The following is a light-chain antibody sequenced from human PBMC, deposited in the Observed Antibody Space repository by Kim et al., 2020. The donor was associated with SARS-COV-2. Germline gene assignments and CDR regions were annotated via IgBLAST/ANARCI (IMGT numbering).Light chain of an antibody. CDR2: RNN. CDR1: SNNVGNQG. CDR3: SAWDNNLSAWV. V-gene: IGLV10-54*04. J-gene: IGLJ3*02. Sequence: QTATPTCTGNSNNVGNQGAAWLQQHQGHPPKLLSSRNNNRPSGISERFSASRSGNTASLTITGLQPEDEADYYCSAWDNNLSAWVFGGGTQLTVL.